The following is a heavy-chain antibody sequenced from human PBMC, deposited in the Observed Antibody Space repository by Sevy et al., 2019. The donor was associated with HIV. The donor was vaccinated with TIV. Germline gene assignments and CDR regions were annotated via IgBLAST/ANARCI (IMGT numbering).Heavy chain of an antibody. CDR1: GFSLSNYA. J-gene: IGHJ4*02. V-gene: IGHV3-23*01. D-gene: IGHD6-6*01. CDR3: AKGRIPSIGTLGPFDS. CDR2: KTGSAGVT. Sequence: GGSLRLSCAASGFSLSNYAMCWVRQAPGKGLEWISTKTGSAGVTYYADSVKGRFTISRDNSKNTLFLQMNSLTAEDTALYYCAKGRIPSIGTLGPFDSWGQGTLVTVSS.